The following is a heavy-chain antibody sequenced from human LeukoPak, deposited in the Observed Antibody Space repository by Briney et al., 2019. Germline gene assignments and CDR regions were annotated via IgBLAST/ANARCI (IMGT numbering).Heavy chain of an antibody. Sequence: PSETLSLTCTVSGGSISGYYWSWIRQPPGKGLEWIGYIYYSGSTNYNPSLKSRVTISVDTSKNQFSLKLSSVTAADTAVYYCAKDRYGDYEAPFHYYMDAWGRGTTVTVSS. CDR1: GGSISGYY. CDR2: IYYSGST. V-gene: IGHV4-59*01. CDR3: AKDRYGDYEAPFHYYMDA. J-gene: IGHJ6*03. D-gene: IGHD5-12*01.